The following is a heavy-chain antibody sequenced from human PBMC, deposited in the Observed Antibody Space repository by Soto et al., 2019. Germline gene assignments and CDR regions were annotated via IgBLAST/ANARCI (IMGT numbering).Heavy chain of an antibody. V-gene: IGHV1-18*01. Sequence: QVQLVQSGAEVKKPGASVKVSCKASGYTFTSYGISWVRQAPGQGLEWMGWISDYNGNTNYAQKLQGRVTMTTDTSTSTAYMELRSLRSDDKAVYYCARVYPYDSQDYYYYYGMDVWGKGTTVTVSS. D-gene: IGHD3-9*01. CDR1: GYTFTSYG. CDR2: ISDYNGNT. CDR3: ARVYPYDSQDYYYYYGMDV. J-gene: IGHJ6*01.